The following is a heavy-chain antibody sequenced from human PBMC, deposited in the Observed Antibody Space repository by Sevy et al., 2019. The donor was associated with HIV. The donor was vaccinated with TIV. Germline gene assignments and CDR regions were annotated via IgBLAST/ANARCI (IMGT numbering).Heavy chain of an antibody. Sequence: GGYLRLSCAASGFTFSSYAMSWVRQAPGKGLEWLSAISGSGGSTYYADSVKGRFTISRDNSKNKLYLQMNSLRAEDTALYYCAKDLMSGPYYYMDVWGKGTTVTVSS. CDR2: ISGSGGST. V-gene: IGHV3-23*01. J-gene: IGHJ6*03. CDR1: GFTFSSYA. D-gene: IGHD3-3*01. CDR3: AKDLMSGPYYYMDV.